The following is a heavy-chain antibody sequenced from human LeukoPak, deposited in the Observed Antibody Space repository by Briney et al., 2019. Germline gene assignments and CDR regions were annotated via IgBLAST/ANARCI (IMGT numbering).Heavy chain of an antibody. CDR2: IYYSGST. J-gene: IGHJ4*02. CDR1: GGSISSSSYY. V-gene: IGHV4-39*01. Sequence: PSETLSLTCTVSGGSISSSSYYWGWIRQPPGKGLEWIGSIYYSGSTYYSPSLKSRFTISVDTSNNQFSLKLSSVTAADTAVYYCARTLWYCSSTSCYPIDAAYYFDNWGQGTLVTVSS. D-gene: IGHD2-2*01. CDR3: ARTLWYCSSTSCYPIDAAYYFDN.